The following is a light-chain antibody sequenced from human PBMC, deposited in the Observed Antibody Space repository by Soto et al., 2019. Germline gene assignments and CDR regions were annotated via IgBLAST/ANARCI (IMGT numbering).Light chain of an antibody. CDR1: RYIGSD. V-gene: IGKV1-6*01. CDR2: AAS. CDR3: LQDHDDSWT. J-gene: IGKJ1*01. Sequence: ATQMTQSPSSLSASVGDSITITCLASRYIGSDLSWYQQKPWKAPTLLIYAASNLQSGVPSRFRGSRSGTEFTLTVSSLQPEDFATYYCLQDHDDSWTFGQGTKVDNK.